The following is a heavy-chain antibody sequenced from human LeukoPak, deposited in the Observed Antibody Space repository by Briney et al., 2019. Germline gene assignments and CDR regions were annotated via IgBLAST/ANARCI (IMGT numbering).Heavy chain of an antibody. D-gene: IGHD3-22*01. Sequence: GASVKVSCKASGYTFTDYYMHWVRQAPGQGLEWMGWINPKSGGTNYAQKLQGRVTMTTDTSTSTAYMELRSLRSDDTAVYYCARGLRHYYDSSGYYPFDYWGQGTLVTVSS. V-gene: IGHV1-2*02. CDR3: ARGLRHYYDSSGYYPFDY. J-gene: IGHJ4*02. CDR2: INPKSGGT. CDR1: GYTFTDYY.